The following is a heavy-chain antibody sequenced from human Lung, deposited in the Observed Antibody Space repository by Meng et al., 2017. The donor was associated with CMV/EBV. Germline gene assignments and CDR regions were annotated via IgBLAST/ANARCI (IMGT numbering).Heavy chain of an antibody. Sequence: SXXASGFTFSNYAMSWVRQAPGKGLEWVSGIAGSGSHTFYTDSVKGRFTISRDNVKNTLYLQMNVLRVEDTALYYCARYPTTGTYYYYNGMDVWGLGTXVTVAS. CDR1: GFTFSNYA. V-gene: IGHV3-23*01. CDR3: ARYPTTGTYYYYNGMDV. CDR2: IAGSGSHT. D-gene: IGHD4-17*01. J-gene: IGHJ6*02.